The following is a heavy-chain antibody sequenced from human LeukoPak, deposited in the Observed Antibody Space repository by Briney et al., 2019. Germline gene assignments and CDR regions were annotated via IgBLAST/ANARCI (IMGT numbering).Heavy chain of an antibody. CDR2: SGSGGSK. CDR1: GITLSNYG. J-gene: IGHJ4*02. Sequence: RGALRLSCAVSGITLSNYGMSWLRQAPGKGLEWVAGSGSGGSKNYAASVKGRFTISRDNPKNTLYLQMNSLRAEDTAVYFCAKRGVVIRVILVGFHKEAYYFDSWGQGALVTVSS. D-gene: IGHD3-22*01. V-gene: IGHV3-23*01. CDR3: AKRGVVIRVILVGFHKEAYYFDS.